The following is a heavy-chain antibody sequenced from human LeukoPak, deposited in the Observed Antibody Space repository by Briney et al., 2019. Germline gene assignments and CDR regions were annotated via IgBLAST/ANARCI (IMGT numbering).Heavy chain of an antibody. CDR2: MYHSGNT. V-gene: IGHV4-38-2*02. D-gene: IGHD3-22*01. CDR1: GYSISSGYY. CDR3: ARGGDSSGYEGRFDP. J-gene: IGHJ5*02. Sequence: SETLSLTCTVSGYSISSGYYWGWIRQPPGKGLEWIGGMYHSGNTYYNPSLKSRVTISVDTSKNQFSLKLTPVTAADTAVYYCARGGDSSGYEGRFDPWGQGTLVTVSS.